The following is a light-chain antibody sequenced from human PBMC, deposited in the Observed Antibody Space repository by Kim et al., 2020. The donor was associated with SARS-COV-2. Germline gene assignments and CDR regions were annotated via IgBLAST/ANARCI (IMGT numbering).Light chain of an antibody. CDR2: GAS. CDR3: QHYYNWPYT. V-gene: IGKV3-15*01. CDR1: QYVSSN. Sequence: VAPGESATLSCTASQYVSSNLAWYQQKLGLPPRLLIYGASTRATGVPARFSGSGSGTEFTLTISSLRSEDLALYYCQHYYNWPYTFGQGTKLEI. J-gene: IGKJ2*01.